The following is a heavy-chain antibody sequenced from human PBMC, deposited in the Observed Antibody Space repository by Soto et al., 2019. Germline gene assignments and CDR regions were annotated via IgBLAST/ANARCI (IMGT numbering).Heavy chain of an antibody. Sequence: PSETLSLTCAVPGGSISSSNWWSWVRQPPGKGLEWIGEIYHSGSTNYNPSLKSRVTISVDKSKNQFSLKLSSVTAADTAVYYCARASSSGWYNGGVVSWYFDLWGRGTLVTVSS. D-gene: IGHD6-19*01. CDR3: ARASSSGWYNGGVVSWYFDL. CDR1: GGSISSSNW. J-gene: IGHJ2*01. CDR2: IYHSGST. V-gene: IGHV4-4*02.